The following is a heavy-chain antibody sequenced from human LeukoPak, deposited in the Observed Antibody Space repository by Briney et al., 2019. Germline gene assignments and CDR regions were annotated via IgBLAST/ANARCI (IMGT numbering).Heavy chain of an antibody. CDR1: GFTFSSYA. CDR2: ISGSGGST. J-gene: IGHJ4*02. V-gene: IGHV3-23*01. D-gene: IGHD3-10*01. CDR3: AKDALQLLWFGELFDY. Sequence: GGSLRLSCAASGFTFSSYAMSWVRQAPGKGLEWVSAISGSGGSTYYADSVKGRFTISRDNSKNTLYLQMNSLRAEDTAVYCCAKDALQLLWFGELFDYRGQGTLVTVSS.